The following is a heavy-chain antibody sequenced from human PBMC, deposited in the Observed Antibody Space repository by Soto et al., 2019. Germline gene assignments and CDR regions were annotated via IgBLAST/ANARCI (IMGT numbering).Heavy chain of an antibody. Sequence: SETLSLTCTVSGGSISSSSYYWGWIRQPPGKGLEWIGSIYYSGSTYYNPSLKSRVTISVDTSKNQFSLKLSSVTAADTAVYYCAREVLRFLEWFGSYMDVWGKGTTVTVSS. V-gene: IGHV4-39*01. CDR2: IYYSGST. J-gene: IGHJ6*03. CDR3: AREVLRFLEWFGSYMDV. D-gene: IGHD3-3*01. CDR1: GGSISSSSYY.